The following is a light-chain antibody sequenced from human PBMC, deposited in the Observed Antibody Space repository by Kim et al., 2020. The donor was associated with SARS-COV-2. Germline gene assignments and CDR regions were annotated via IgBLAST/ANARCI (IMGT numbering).Light chain of an antibody. CDR1: SSDVGGYNY. Sequence: GQSITIHCTEHSSDVGGYNYVSWYQQHPGKAPTLMIYDVSNRPSGVSNRFSGSKSVNTASLTISGLQAEDEADYYCSSYTSSSTRVFGGGTQLTVL. J-gene: IGLJ3*02. V-gene: IGLV2-14*03. CDR3: SSYTSSSTRV. CDR2: DVS.